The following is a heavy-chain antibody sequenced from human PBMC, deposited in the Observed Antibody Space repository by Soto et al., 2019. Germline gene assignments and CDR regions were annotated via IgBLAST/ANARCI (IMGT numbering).Heavy chain of an antibody. CDR1: GYTLTELS. J-gene: IGHJ4*02. CDR3: AAGVFIMGAPGSCGY. Sequence: VSVKVSCKVSGYTLTELSMYWVREAPGKGHEWMGGFDPEDGETIYAQKFQGRVTMTEDTSTDTAYMELSSLRSEDTAVYYCAAGVFIMGAPGSCGYWLQGTLVTVSS. V-gene: IGHV1-24*01. D-gene: IGHD1-26*01. CDR2: FDPEDGET.